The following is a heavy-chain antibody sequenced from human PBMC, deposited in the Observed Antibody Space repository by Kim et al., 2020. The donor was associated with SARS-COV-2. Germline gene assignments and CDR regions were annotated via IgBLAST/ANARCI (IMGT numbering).Heavy chain of an antibody. J-gene: IGHJ4*02. V-gene: IGHV3-53*01. CDR1: GFTVSNNY. CDR2: IYSGGST. CDR3: ARSGRGHSSSPR. Sequence: GGSLRLSCAASGFTVSNNYMNWVRQAPGKGLEWVSLIYSGGSTYYADSVKGRFTISRDSSKNTLYLQMNSLRAEDTAVYYCARSGRGHSSSPRWGQGTLVTVSS. D-gene: IGHD6-13*01.